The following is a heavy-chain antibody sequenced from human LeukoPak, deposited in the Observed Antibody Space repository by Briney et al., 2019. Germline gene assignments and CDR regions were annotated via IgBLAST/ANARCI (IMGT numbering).Heavy chain of an antibody. CDR1: GFTVSSNY. CDR3: ATRLYCSGGSCYYYYGMDV. J-gene: IGHJ6*02. CDR2: IYSGGST. V-gene: IGHV3-53*01. Sequence: PGGSLRLSCAASGFTVSSNYMSWVRQAPGKGLEWGSVIYSGGSTYYADSVKGRFTVSRDNSKNTLYLQMNSLRAEDTAVYYCATRLYCSGGSCYYYYGMDVWGQGTTVTVSS. D-gene: IGHD2-15*01.